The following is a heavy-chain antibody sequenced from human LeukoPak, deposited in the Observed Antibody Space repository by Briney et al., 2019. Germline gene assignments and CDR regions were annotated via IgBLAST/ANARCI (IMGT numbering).Heavy chain of an antibody. CDR1: GFTFSDYY. CDR2: ISSSGSTI. D-gene: IGHD4-17*01. V-gene: IGHV3-11*01. J-gene: IGHJ5*02. CDR3: ARVVDDYDRWFDP. Sequence: GGSLRLSCAASGFTFSDYYMSWIRQAPGKGLVWVSYISSSGSTIYYADSVKGRFTISRDNSKNTLYLQMNSLRAEDTAVYYCARVVDDYDRWFDPWGQGTLVTVSS.